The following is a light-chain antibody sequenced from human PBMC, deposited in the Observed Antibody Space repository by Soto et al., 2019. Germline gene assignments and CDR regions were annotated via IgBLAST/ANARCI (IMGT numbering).Light chain of an antibody. V-gene: IGKV3D-15*01. J-gene: IGKJ5*01. CDR2: GAS. CDR3: QQYNDWPPTT. Sequence: EIVLTQSPGTLSLSPGDRATLSCRASQSIKNNFLAWYQQRPGQAPRLLIFGASTRSSGIPSRFSGSGSETEFTLTISSLQSEDSAVYYCQQYNDWPPTTFGQGTRLEIK. CDR1: QSIKNN.